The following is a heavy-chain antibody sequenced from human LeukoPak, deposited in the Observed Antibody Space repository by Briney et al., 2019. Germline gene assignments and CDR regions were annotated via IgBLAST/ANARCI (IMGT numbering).Heavy chain of an antibody. J-gene: IGHJ4*02. Sequence: SETLSLTCTVSGGSIRSYYWSWIRQPPGKGLEWIGYIYYTGSTNYNPCLKSRVTISVDTSKNQLSLRLSSVTAADTAVYYCASYYDSTGTFDYWGQGTLVTVSS. D-gene: IGHD3-22*01. CDR1: GGSIRSYY. CDR3: ASYYDSTGTFDY. CDR2: IYYTGST. V-gene: IGHV4-59*01.